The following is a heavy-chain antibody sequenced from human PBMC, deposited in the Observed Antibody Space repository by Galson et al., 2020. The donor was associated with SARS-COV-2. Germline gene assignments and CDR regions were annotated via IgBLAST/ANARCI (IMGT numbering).Heavy chain of an antibody. V-gene: IGHV3-21*01. Sequence: GESLKIPCAAPGFTFSSYSMNWVRQAPGKGLEWVSSISSSSSYIYYADSVKGRFTISRDNAKNSLYLQMNSLRAEDTAVYYCARGEMATIRGDYFDYWGQGTLVTVSS. CDR3: ARGEMATIRGDYFDY. CDR1: GFTFSSYS. J-gene: IGHJ4*02. CDR2: ISSSSSYI. D-gene: IGHD5-12*01.